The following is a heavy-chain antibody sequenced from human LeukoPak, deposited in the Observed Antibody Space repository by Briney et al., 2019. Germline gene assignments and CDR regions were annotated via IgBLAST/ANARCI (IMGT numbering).Heavy chain of an antibody. CDR2: IYYSGST. CDR1: GGSISSYY. D-gene: IGHD3-3*01. V-gene: IGHV4-59*01. CDR3: ARSYDFWSGTRYYYYMDV. Sequence: SETLSLTCTVSGGSISSYYWSWIRQPPGKGLEWIGYIYYSGSTNCNPSLKSRVTISVDTSKNQFSLKLSSVTAADTAVYYCARSYDFWSGTRYYYYMDVRGKGTTVTVSS. J-gene: IGHJ6*03.